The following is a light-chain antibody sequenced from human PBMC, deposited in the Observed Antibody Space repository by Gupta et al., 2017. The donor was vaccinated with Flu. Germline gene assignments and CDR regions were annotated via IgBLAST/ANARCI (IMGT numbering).Light chain of an antibody. CDR3: QQDYNSPFT. V-gene: IGKV1-8*01. Sequence: AIQLTQSPSSFSASTGDRVTITCRASQGISSYLAWYQQKPGKAPKLLIYAASTLQSGVSSRFSGSGSGTDFTLTISCLQSEDFATYYCQQDYNSPFTFGHGTKVDIK. CDR2: AAS. CDR1: QGISSY. J-gene: IGKJ3*01.